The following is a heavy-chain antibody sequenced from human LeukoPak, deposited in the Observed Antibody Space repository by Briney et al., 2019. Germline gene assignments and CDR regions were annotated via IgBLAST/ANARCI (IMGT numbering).Heavy chain of an antibody. V-gene: IGHV1-18*01. Sequence: XWVRQAXGQGLEWMGWISAYNGYTNYAQNLQGRVTMTTDTSTSTAYMELRSLRSDDTAVYYCARDLSLIAAAGGYWGQGTLVTVSS. CDR3: ARDLSLIAAAGGY. CDR2: ISAYNGYT. D-gene: IGHD6-13*01. J-gene: IGHJ4*02.